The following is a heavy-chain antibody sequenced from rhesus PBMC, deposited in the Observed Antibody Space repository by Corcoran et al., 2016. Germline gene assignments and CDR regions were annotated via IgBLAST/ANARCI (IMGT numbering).Heavy chain of an antibody. CDR2: IYWDVDK. CDR1: GFSLRTNDMG. CDR3: ARVRLYDNKKYFDF. Sequence: QVTLKESGPALVNPTQTLTLTCTFSGFSLRTNDMGVGWIRQPPGKALECLASIYWDVDKFYTTSLRNRLTHSKDTSKNQVVLTMTNMDPVDTATYYCARVRLYDNKKYFDFWGQGALVTVSS. V-gene: IGHV2S1*01. J-gene: IGHJ1*01. D-gene: IGHD3-40*01.